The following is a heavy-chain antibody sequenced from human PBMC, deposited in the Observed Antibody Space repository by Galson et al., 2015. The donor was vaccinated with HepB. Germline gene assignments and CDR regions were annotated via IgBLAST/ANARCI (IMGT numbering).Heavy chain of an antibody. J-gene: IGHJ6*02. V-gene: IGHV3-48*01. CDR3: ARDRETGIPYCYYGMDV. D-gene: IGHD5-24*01. CDR1: GFTFSSYS. Sequence: SLRLSCAASGFTFSSYSMNWVRQAPGTGLEWVSYISSSSSTIYYADSVKGRFTISRDNAKNSLYLQMNSLRAEDTAVYYCARDRETGIPYCYYGMDVWGQGTTVTVSS. CDR2: ISSSSSTI.